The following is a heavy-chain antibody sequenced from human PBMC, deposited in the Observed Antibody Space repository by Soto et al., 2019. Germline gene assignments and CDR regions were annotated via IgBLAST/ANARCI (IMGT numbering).Heavy chain of an antibody. CDR1: GAPISSDSYY. V-gene: IGHV4-31*03. D-gene: IGHD2-15*01. CDR3: VRDVAAAVTNWFDP. J-gene: IGHJ5*02. Sequence: QVQLQESGPGLVKPSQTLSLTCTVSGAPISSDSYYWSWIRQHPGKGLEWIGYIYYSGDTYYNPSLKRRVTISVVPPKNQFSLKVNSVTAADTAVYYCVRDVAAAVTNWFDPWGQGTLVTVSS. CDR2: IYYSGDT.